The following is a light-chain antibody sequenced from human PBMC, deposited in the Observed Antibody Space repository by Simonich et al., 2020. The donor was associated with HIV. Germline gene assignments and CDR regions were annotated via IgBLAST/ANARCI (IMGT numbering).Light chain of an antibody. CDR1: QSILYSSNNKNY. CDR2: WAS. V-gene: IGKV4-1*01. Sequence: DIVMTQSQDSLAVSLGERATINCKSSQSILYSSNNKNYLAWYQQKPRQPPKLLIYWASTRESGVPDRFSGSGSGTDFTLSISSLQAEDVAVYYCQQYYSTPTFGQGTKLEIK. J-gene: IGKJ2*01. CDR3: QQYYSTPT.